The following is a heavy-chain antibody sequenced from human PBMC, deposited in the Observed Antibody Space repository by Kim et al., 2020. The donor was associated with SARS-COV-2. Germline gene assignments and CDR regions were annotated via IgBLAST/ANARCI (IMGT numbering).Heavy chain of an antibody. J-gene: IGHJ6*02. D-gene: IGHD5-12*01. V-gene: IGHV3-23*01. Sequence: GGSLRLSCAASGFTFSSYAMSWVRQAPGKGLEWVSAISGSGGSTYYADSVKGRFTISRDNSKNTQYLQMNSLRAEDTAVYYCAKDRATILYYYGMDVWGQGTTVTVSS. CDR1: GFTFSSYA. CDR2: ISGSGGST. CDR3: AKDRATILYYYGMDV.